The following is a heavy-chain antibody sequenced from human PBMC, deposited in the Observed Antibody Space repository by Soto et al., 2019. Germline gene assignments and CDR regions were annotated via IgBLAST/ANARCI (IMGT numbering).Heavy chain of an antibody. CDR3: AKDGRDYGGSGHGYFDL. Sequence: VQVLESGGGLVQPGGSLRLSCAASGFTFTTYCMAWVRQAPGKGLEWVTAISGSGGRTDYADSVKGRFTISRDNSMNTLYLQLNSLRAEDTAVYYCAKDGRDYGGSGHGYFDLWGRGTLVTVSA. V-gene: IGHV3-23*01. D-gene: IGHD4-17*01. CDR1: GFTFTTYC. J-gene: IGHJ2*01. CDR2: ISGSGGRT.